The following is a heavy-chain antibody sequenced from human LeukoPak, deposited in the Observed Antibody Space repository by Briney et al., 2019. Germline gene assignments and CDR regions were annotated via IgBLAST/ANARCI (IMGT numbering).Heavy chain of an antibody. J-gene: IGHJ5*02. CDR2: IYYSGST. Sequence: PSETLSLTCTVSGGSISNYYWTWIRQPPGKGLEWIGYIYYSGSTHYNPSLKSRVTISVERSKNHFSLKLGSVTVADTALYYCARVYSSTHNWFDTWGQGTLVTVSS. V-gene: IGHV4-59*12. CDR1: GGSISNYY. CDR3: ARVYSSTHNWFDT. D-gene: IGHD6-19*01.